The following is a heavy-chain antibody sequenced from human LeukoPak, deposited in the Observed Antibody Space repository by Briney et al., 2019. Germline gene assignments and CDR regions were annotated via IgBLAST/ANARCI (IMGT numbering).Heavy chain of an antibody. V-gene: IGHV3-23*01. CDR2: ISESSGNT. J-gene: IGHJ6*02. CDR3: AKGLIPGRLRFGVDV. CDR1: GITVSSNY. Sequence: PGGSLRLSCAASGITVSSNYMSWVRQAPGKGLEWVSGISESSGNTYYADSVKGRFTISRDNSKNTLYLQMNSLRAEDTAIYYCAKGLIPGRLRFGVDVWGQGTTVTVSS. D-gene: IGHD6-25*01.